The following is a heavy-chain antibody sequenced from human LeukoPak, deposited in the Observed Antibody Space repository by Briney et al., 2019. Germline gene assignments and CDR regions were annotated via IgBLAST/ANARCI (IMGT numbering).Heavy chain of an antibody. V-gene: IGHV3-20*04. CDR2: INWNGGST. Sequence: PGGSLRLSCAASGITFDDYGMSWVRKAPGKGLEWVSGINWNGGSTGYADSVKGRFTISRDNAKNSLYLQMNSLRAEDTALYYCARVIPPRVYMDVWGKGTTVTVSS. J-gene: IGHJ6*03. D-gene: IGHD2-21*01. CDR1: GITFDDYG. CDR3: ARVIPPRVYMDV.